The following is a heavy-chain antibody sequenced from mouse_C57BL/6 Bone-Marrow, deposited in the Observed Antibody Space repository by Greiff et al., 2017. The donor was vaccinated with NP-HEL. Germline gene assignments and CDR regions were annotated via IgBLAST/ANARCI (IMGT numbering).Heavy chain of an antibody. CDR1: GFTFSSYA. Sequence: EVQLVESGEGLVKPGGSLKLSCAASGFTFSSYAMSWVRQTPEKRLEWVAYISSGGDYISYADTVKGRFTISRDKARNNLYLQMSSLKAEDTAMYYCTRGLPWFAYWGQGTLVTVSA. CDR3: TRGLPWFAY. V-gene: IGHV5-9-1*02. J-gene: IGHJ3*01. CDR2: ISSGGDYI. D-gene: IGHD3-1*01.